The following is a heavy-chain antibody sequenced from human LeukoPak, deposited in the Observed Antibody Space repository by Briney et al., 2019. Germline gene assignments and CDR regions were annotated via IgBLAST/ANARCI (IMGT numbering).Heavy chain of an antibody. CDR1: GGSISSSSYY. Sequence: SETLSLTCTVSGGSISSSSYYWGWIRQRPGKGLEWIGSIYYSGSTYYNPSLKSRVTISVDTSKNQFSLKLSSVTAADTAVYYCARRYCSSTSCYVAWGQGTLVTVSS. J-gene: IGHJ5*02. CDR3: ARRYCSSTSCYVA. V-gene: IGHV4-39*01. D-gene: IGHD2-2*01. CDR2: IYYSGST.